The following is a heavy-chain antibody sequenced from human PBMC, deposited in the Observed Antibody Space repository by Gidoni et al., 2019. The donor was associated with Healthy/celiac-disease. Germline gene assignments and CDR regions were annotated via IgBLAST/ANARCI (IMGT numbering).Heavy chain of an antibody. CDR2: ISWNSGRI. Sequence: EVQLVESGGGLVQPGRSLRLSCAASGFTFADYAMHWVRQAPGKGLEWVSGISWNSGRIGYADSVKGRFTISRDNAKNSLYLQMNSLRAEDTALYYCAKDLDYYGSGSAFDYWGQGTLVTVSS. D-gene: IGHD3-10*01. CDR1: GFTFADYA. CDR3: AKDLDYYGSGSAFDY. J-gene: IGHJ4*02. V-gene: IGHV3-9*01.